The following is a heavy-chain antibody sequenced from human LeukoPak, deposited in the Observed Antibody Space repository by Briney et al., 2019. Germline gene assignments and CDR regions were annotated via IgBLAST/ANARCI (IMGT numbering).Heavy chain of an antibody. D-gene: IGHD3-22*01. J-gene: IGHJ2*01. CDR1: GGSISSYY. CDR3: ARDRDSSGLRDFDL. CDR2: IYYSGNT. Sequence: SETLSLTCTVAGGSISSYYWSWIRQPPGKGLEWIGYIYYSGNTNYNPSLKSRVSISIDTSKNQFSLQLSSVTAADTAVYYCARDRDSSGLRDFDLWGRGTLVTVSA. V-gene: IGHV4-59*01.